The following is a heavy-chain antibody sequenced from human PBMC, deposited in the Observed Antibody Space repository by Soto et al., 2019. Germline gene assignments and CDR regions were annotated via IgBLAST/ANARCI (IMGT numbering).Heavy chain of an antibody. J-gene: IGHJ4*02. CDR1: GFTFSSYA. D-gene: IGHD3-16*01. V-gene: IGHV3-23*01. CDR3: AKDSAFGGAHGYFDF. CDR2: ISGSGGST. Sequence: EVQLLESGGGLVQPGGSLRLSCAASGFTFSSYAMSWVRQAPGTGLEWVSAISGSGGSTYYADSVKGRFTISRDNSKNTLYLQMNSLRAEDTAVYYCAKDSAFGGAHGYFDFWGQGTLVTVSS.